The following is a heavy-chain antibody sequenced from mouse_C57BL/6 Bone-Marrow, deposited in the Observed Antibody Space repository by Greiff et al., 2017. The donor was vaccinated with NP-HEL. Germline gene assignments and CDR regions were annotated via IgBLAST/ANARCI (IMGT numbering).Heavy chain of an antibody. Sequence: VQLQQSGPELVKPGASVTMSCKASGYTFTDYNMHWVKQSHGKSLEWIGYINPNNGGTSYNQKFKGKATLTVNKSSSTAYMELRSLTSEDSAVYYCASSTCYAMDYWGQGTSVTGSS. V-gene: IGHV1-22*01. CDR3: ASSTCYAMDY. J-gene: IGHJ4*01. CDR1: GYTFTDYN. CDR2: INPNNGGT.